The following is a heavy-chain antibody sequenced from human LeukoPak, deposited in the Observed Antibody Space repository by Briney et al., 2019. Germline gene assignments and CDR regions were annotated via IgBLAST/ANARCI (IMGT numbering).Heavy chain of an antibody. Sequence: GGSLRLSCAASGFTFRSYSMNWVRQAPGKGVEWVSYISSRSSTIYYADSVKGRFTISRDNDKNSLYLQMNSLRAEDTAVYYCARDYYDSSGYSPTYYYYMDVWGKGTTVTVSS. V-gene: IGHV3-48*01. CDR3: ARDYYDSSGYSPTYYYYMDV. CDR2: ISSRSSTI. J-gene: IGHJ6*03. CDR1: GFTFRSYS. D-gene: IGHD3-22*01.